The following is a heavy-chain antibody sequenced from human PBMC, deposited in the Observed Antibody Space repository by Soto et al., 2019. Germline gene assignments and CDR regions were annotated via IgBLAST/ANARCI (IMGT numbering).Heavy chain of an antibody. D-gene: IGHD2-2*02. V-gene: IGHV1-18*01. Sequence: QVQLVQSGAEVQKPRASVKVSCKTSGYTFTSYGISWVRQAPGQGLEWMGWISVYDGNTNFAQKFQGRVTMTTDTSTSTVYMELRSLRSDDTAVYYCARGAGDCSSTICYKWLYYYYYMDVWGRGTTVTGSS. J-gene: IGHJ6*03. CDR3: ARGAGDCSSTICYKWLYYYYYMDV. CDR1: GYTFTSYG. CDR2: ISVYDGNT.